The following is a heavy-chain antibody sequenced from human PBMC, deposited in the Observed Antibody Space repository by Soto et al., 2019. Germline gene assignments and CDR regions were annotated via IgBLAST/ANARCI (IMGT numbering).Heavy chain of an antibody. CDR2: ISGGNT. D-gene: IGHD2-21*01. CDR3: AKAPSSDCNSGACSLRS. V-gene: IGHV3-23*01. J-gene: IGHJ5*02. CDR1: GFTFSNYG. Sequence: EVQLLESGGGLVQPGGSLRLSCAASGFTFSNYGMSWVRQAPGKGLEWVSSISGGNTFYAGSVKGRFTISRDNSKNTLYLQMNSLTAEDTAVYYCAKAPSSDCNSGACSLRSWRQGNLVTVSS.